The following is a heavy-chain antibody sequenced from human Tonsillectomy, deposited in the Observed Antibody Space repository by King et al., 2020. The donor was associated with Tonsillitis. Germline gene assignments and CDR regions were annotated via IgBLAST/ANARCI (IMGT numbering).Heavy chain of an antibody. V-gene: IGHV3-21*01. Sequence: VQLVESGGGLVKPGGSLRLSCEASGFTFRNYNVNWVRQAPGKGLEWVSSISSDSSFIYYADSVKGRFTISRDNTKNSLYLQMNSLRAEDTAMYYCAREGFAYYWGGGLNYYYGMDVWGQGTTVTVSS. D-gene: IGHD3-16*01. CDR1: GFTFRNYN. CDR3: AREGFAYYWGGGLNYYYGMDV. J-gene: IGHJ6*02. CDR2: ISSDSSFI.